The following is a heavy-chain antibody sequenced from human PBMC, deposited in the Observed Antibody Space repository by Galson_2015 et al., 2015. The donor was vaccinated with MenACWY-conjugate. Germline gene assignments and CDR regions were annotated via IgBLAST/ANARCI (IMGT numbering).Heavy chain of an antibody. CDR3: AKDLDSSAMSYFDY. CDR1: GFTFSIYA. J-gene: IGHJ4*02. Sequence: SLRLSCAASGFTFSIYAMSWVRQAPGKGLEWVSSIYASGGSTYYADSVKGRFTISRDNSKNTLYLQMNSLRAEDTAVYYCAKDLDSSAMSYFDYWGQGTLVTVSS. D-gene: IGHD3-22*01. V-gene: IGHV3-23*01. CDR2: IYASGGST.